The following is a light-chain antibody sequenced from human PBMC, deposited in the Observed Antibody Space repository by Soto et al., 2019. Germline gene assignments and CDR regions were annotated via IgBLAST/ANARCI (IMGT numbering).Light chain of an antibody. J-gene: IGKJ1*01. Sequence: ETVLTQSPGTLSLSPGERATLSCRASQSVSSSSLAWYQQRPGQAPRLLIYGASSRATGIPDRFSGSGSGTDFTLTISRLEPEDFAVYYCQHYGTSLWTFGQGTKVEIK. CDR1: QSVSSSS. V-gene: IGKV3-20*01. CDR2: GAS. CDR3: QHYGTSLWT.